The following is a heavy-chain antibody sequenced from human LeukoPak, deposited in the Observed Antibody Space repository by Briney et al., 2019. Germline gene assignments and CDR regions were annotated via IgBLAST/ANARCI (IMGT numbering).Heavy chain of an antibody. CDR2: ISGSGGST. J-gene: IGHJ4*02. D-gene: IGHD2-8*02. CDR3: ATYRQVLLPFES. V-gene: IGHV3-23*01. CDR1: GFTVSSNY. Sequence: GGSLRLSCAASGFTVSSNYMSWVRQAPGKGLEWVSAISGSGGSTYYADSVKGRFTISRDNSKSTLSLQMNSLRAEDTAIYYCATYRQVLLPFESWGQGTLVTVSS.